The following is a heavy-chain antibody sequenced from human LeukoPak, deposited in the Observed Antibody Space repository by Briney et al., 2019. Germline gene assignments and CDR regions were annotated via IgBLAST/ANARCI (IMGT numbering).Heavy chain of an antibody. CDR3: ARGGYHFGVVIESDY. J-gene: IGHJ4*02. CDR1: GYTFTGYY. Sequence: ASVKVSCKASGYTFTGYYMHWVRQAPGQGLEWMGWMNPNSGNTGYAQKFQGRVTMTRNTSISTAYMELSSLRSEDTAVYYCARGGYHFGVVIESDYWGQGTLVTVSS. CDR2: MNPNSGNT. V-gene: IGHV1-8*02. D-gene: IGHD3-3*01.